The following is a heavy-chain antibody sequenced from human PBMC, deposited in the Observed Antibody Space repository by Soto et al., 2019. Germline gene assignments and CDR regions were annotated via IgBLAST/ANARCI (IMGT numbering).Heavy chain of an antibody. V-gene: IGHV3-23*01. D-gene: IGHD6-13*01. J-gene: IGHJ4*02. CDR3: AKDNPYSSSWYTPIDY. Sequence: EVQLLESGGGLVQPGGSLRLSCAASGFTFSSYAMSWVRQAPGKGLEWVSAISGSGGSTYYADAVKGRFTISRDNSKNTLYLQMNSLRAEDTAVYYCAKDNPYSSSWYTPIDYWGQGTLVTVSS. CDR1: GFTFSSYA. CDR2: ISGSGGST.